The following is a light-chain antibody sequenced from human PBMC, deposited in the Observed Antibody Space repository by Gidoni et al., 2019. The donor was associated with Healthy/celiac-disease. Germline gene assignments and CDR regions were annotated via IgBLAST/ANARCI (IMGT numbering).Light chain of an antibody. J-gene: IGKJ2*04. V-gene: IGKV2-30*01. CDR2: KVS. CDR3: RQGTHWPCS. CDR1: QSLVSSDGSSF. Sequence: VVMPHSPLSLPVTLGHPASLSCRSSQSLVSSDGSSFLNWFQQRQGQAPRRLIYKVSNRDSGVPDRFSGSGAGTDFTLKISRVEAEDVGIYYCRQGTHWPCSFGQGTRLEIK.